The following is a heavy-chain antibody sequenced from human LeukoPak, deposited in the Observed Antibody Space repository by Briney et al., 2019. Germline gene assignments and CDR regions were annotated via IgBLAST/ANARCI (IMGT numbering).Heavy chain of an antibody. J-gene: IGHJ4*02. V-gene: IGHV3-74*01. CDR1: GFIFRNYA. Sequence: PGGSLRLSCSASGFIFRNYAMHWVRQAPGKGLVWVSRINSAGRNTSYADSVKRRFTISRDNAKNTLFLQMNSLRAEDTAVYYCARSLGGSFDYWGQGTLVTVSS. D-gene: IGHD1-26*01. CDR3: ARSLGGSFDY. CDR2: INSAGRNT.